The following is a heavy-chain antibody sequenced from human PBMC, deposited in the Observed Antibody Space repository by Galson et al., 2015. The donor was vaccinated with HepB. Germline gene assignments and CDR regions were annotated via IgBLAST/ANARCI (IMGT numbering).Heavy chain of an antibody. CDR1: GFTFSRYW. J-gene: IGHJ4*02. Sequence: LRLSCAASGFTFSRYWMHWVRQAPGKGLVWVSRINTDGSYTTYADSVKGRFTISRDNAKNTLYLQMNSLRAEDTAVYYCARDELTVTTHLPGYWGQGTLVTVSS. CDR2: INTDGSYT. V-gene: IGHV3-74*01. D-gene: IGHD4-17*01. CDR3: ARDELTVTTHLPGY.